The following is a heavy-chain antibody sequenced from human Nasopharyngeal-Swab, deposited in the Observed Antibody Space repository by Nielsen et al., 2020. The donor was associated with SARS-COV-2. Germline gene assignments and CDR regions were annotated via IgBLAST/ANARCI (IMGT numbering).Heavy chain of an antibody. CDR3: ASLGSSSWAPFDY. D-gene: IGHD6-13*01. J-gene: IGHJ4*02. Sequence: ASVKVSCKASGYTFTSYAMHWVRQAPGQGLEWMGWMNPNSGNTGYAQKFQGRVTMTRNTSISTAYMELSSLRSEDTAVYYCASLGSSSWAPFDYWGQGTLVTVSS. V-gene: IGHV1-8*02. CDR1: GYTFTSYA. CDR2: MNPNSGNT.